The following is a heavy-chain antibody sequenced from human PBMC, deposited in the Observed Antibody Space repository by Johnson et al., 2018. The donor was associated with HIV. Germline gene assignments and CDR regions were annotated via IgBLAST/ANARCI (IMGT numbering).Heavy chain of an antibody. J-gene: IGHJ3*02. CDR1: GFTFSGSA. CDR2: IRSKGNTYAT. D-gene: IGHD2-15*01. Sequence: VQLVESGGGLVLPGGSLKLACAASGFTFSGSAMHWVRQASGRGLEWVGLIRSKGNTYATVYAASVKGRLTIPRDYSQNTAYLQMNSLKTEDTAVYYLTKFVGYCSGGGCYTPGDIWGQGTMVTVSS. V-gene: IGHV3-73*02. CDR3: TKFVGYCSGGGCYTPGDI.